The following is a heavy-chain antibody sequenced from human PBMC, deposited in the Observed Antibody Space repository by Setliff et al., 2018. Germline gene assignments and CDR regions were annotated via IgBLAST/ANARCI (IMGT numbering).Heavy chain of an antibody. CDR3: ARDRGGTAIANWFDR. CDR1: GGSFSSFS. D-gene: IGHD2-21*01. CDR2: IMPIFGST. Sequence: GASVKVSCKASGGSFSSFSIHWVRQAPGQGLEWMGRIMPIFGSTNYAQNFQGRVTITADKSTSTAYMDLSSLRSEDSAVYYCARDRGGTAIANWFDRWGQGTLVTSPQ. J-gene: IGHJ5*02. V-gene: IGHV1-69*08.